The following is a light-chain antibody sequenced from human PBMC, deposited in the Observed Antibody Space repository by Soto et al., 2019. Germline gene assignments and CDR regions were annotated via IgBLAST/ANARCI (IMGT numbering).Light chain of an antibody. Sequence: EIVLTQSPGTLSLSPGERATLSCRASQNIGSSYLAWYQQRPGQAPRLLLYAASNRATGIPDRFSGSGSGTDFTLPISRLEPEDFAGYYCQQYRNSRTFGQGTKVEIK. CDR1: QNIGSSY. CDR2: AAS. CDR3: QQYRNSRT. V-gene: IGKV3-20*01. J-gene: IGKJ1*01.